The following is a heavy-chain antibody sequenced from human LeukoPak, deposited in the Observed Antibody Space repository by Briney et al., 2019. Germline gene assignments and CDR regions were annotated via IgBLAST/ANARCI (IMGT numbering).Heavy chain of an antibody. V-gene: IGHV3-23*01. J-gene: IGHJ3*02. CDR2: ISGSGGST. Sequence: GRSLRLSCAASGFTFSSYAMSWVRQAPGKGLEWVSAISGSGGSTYYADSVKGRFTISRDNSKNTLYLQMNSLRAEDTAVYYCAKGRQWLVRLDAFDIWGQGTMVTVSS. D-gene: IGHD6-19*01. CDR3: AKGRQWLVRLDAFDI. CDR1: GFTFSSYA.